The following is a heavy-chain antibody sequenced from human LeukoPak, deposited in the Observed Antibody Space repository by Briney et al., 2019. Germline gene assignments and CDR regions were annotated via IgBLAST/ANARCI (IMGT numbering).Heavy chain of an antibody. J-gene: IGHJ4*02. D-gene: IGHD6-6*01. CDR1: GFTFSNYW. V-gene: IGHV3-7*01. CDR3: ARFSRSSTPVY. CDR2: IKQDGSEK. Sequence: PGGSLRLSCAASGFTFSNYWMSWVRRAPGKGLDWVANIKQDGSEKNYMDSVKGRFTVSRDNAKNSPYLQMNSLRVEDTAVYYCARFSRSSTPVYWGQGTLVTVSS.